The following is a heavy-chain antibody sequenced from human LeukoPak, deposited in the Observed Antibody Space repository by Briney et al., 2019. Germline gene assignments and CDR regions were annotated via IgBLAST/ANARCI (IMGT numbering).Heavy chain of an antibody. V-gene: IGHV3-69-1*01. D-gene: IGHD4-17*01. CDR2: IDSSSTI. Sequence: PGGSLRLSCAASGFPFSEYSMNWVRQAPGEGREWVSYIDSSSTIYYADSVKGRFTISRDNAKNSLYLQLNSLRAEDTAVYYCARGPYDYGEYIDYWGEGALVTVSS. J-gene: IGHJ4*02. CDR1: GFPFSEYS. CDR3: ARGPYDYGEYIDY.